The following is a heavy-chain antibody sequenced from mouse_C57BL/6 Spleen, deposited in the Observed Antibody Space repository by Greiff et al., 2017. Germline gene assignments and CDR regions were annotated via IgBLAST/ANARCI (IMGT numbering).Heavy chain of an antibody. V-gene: IGHV1-15*01. CDR3: ASGARVVERDY. CDR2: IDPETGGT. Sequence: QVQLQESGAELVRPGASVTMSCKASGYTFTDYEMNWVKQTPVHGLEWIGAIDPETGGTAYNQKFKGKATVTVDKSSSTAYMELRSLTSEDSAVYDCASGARVVERDYWGKGTTLTVAS. CDR1: GYTFTDYE. D-gene: IGHD1-1*01. J-gene: IGHJ2*01.